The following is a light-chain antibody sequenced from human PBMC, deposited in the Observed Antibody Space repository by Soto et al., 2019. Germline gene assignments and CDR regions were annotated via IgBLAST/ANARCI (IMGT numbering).Light chain of an antibody. J-gene: IGKJ1*01. CDR2: GAS. CDR1: QSVSSSY. Sequence: PGERATLSCRASQSVSSSYLAWYQQKPGQAPRLLIYGASSRATGIPDRISGSGSERDFTLTISRLEPADFAVYYCQYYGSSSTFGQGTKVDIK. V-gene: IGKV3-20*01. CDR3: QYYGSSST.